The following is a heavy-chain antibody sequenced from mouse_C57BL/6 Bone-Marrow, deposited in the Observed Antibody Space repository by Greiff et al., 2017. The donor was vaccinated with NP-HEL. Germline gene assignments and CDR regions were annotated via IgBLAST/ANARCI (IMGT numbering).Heavy chain of an antibody. CDR3: ARGFYDSYYFDY. CDR2: ISYDGSN. CDR1: GYSITSGYY. D-gene: IGHD2-3*01. J-gene: IGHJ2*01. Sequence: EVQVVESGPGLVKPSQSLSLTCSVTGYSITSGYYWNWIRQFPGNKLEWMGYISYDGSNNSNPSLKNRISITRDTSKNQFFLKLNSVTTEDTATYYCARGFYDSYYFDYWGQGTTLTVSS. V-gene: IGHV3-6*01.